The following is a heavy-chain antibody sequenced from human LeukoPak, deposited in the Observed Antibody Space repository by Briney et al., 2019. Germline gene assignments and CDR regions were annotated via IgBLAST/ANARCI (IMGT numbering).Heavy chain of an antibody. Sequence: ASVKVSCKAPGYTFTGYYMHWVRQAPGQGLEWMGWINPNSGGTNYAQKFQGRVTMTRDTSISTAYMELSRLRSDDTAVYYCARDRYCTNGVCYLSRYMDVWGKGTTVTVSS. J-gene: IGHJ6*03. CDR1: GYTFTGYY. D-gene: IGHD2-8*01. CDR2: INPNSGGT. V-gene: IGHV1-2*02. CDR3: ARDRYCTNGVCYLSRYMDV.